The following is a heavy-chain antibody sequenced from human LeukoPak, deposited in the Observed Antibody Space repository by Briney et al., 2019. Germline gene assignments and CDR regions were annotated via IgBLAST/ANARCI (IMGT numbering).Heavy chain of an antibody. CDR2: INHSGST. D-gene: IGHD2-15*01. CDR1: GGSFSGYY. V-gene: IGHV4-34*01. J-gene: IGHJ4*02. CDR3: ATRGGYCSGGSCYHFEC. Sequence: SETLTLTCAVYGGSFSGYYWSWIRQPPGKGLEWIGEINHSGSTNYNPSVKSGVGISVDTSKNQFSLKLSSVTAADTAVYYCATRGGYCSGGSCYHFECWGQGTLVTVAS.